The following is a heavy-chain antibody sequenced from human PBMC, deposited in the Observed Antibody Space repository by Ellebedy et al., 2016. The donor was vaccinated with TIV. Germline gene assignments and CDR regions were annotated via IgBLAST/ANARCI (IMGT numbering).Heavy chain of an antibody. D-gene: IGHD3-9*01. J-gene: IGHJ4*02. CDR3: TTDYDILTGYPRFDY. CDR2: IKSKTDGGTT. Sequence: PGGSLRLSCAASGFTFSNAWMSWVRQAPGKGLEWVGRIKSKTDGGTTDYAAPVKGRFTISRDDSKNTLYLQMNSLKTEDTAVYYCTTDYDILTGYPRFDYWGQGTLVTVSS. V-gene: IGHV3-15*01. CDR1: GFTFSNAW.